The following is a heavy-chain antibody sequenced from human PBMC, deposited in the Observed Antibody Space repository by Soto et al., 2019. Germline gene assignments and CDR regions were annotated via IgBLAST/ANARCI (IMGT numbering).Heavy chain of an antibody. D-gene: IGHD3-3*01. CDR1: GYTFTSYD. J-gene: IGHJ4*02. CDR2: MNPNSGNT. Sequence: ASVKVSCXASGYTFTSYDINWVRQATGQGLEWMGWMNPNSGNTGYAQKFQGRVTMTRNTSISTAYMELSSLRSEDTAVYYCARGSITIFGVVIIGFDYWGQGTLVTVSS. CDR3: ARGSITIFGVVIIGFDY. V-gene: IGHV1-8*01.